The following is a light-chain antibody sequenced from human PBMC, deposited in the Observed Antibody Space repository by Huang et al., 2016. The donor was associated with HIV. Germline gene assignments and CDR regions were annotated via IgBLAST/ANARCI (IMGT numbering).Light chain of an antibody. CDR2: AAS. V-gene: IGKV1D-12*01. CDR1: QGIYSW. J-gene: IGKJ2*01. Sequence: DIQMTQSPSSVTASVGDRVTITCRASQGIYSWLAWYQQRPGKDPKVLIYAASSLQGGVPSRFSGSGSGTDFSLTINTLQPEDFATYYCLQTNSFPYTFGQGTNLEI. CDR3: LQTNSFPYT.